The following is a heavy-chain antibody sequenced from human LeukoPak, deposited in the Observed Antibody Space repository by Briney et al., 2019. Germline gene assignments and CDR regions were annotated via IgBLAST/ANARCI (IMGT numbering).Heavy chain of an antibody. V-gene: IGHV1-69*13. J-gene: IGHJ4*02. CDR2: IIPIFGTA. CDR1: GGTFSSYA. D-gene: IGHD7-27*01. CDR3: AMITGDALDFDY. Sequence: ASVKVSCKASGGTFSSYAISWVRQAPGQGLEWMGGIIPIFGTANYAQKFQGRVTITADESTSTAYMELSSLRSEDTAVYYCAMITGDALDFDYWGQGTLVTVSS.